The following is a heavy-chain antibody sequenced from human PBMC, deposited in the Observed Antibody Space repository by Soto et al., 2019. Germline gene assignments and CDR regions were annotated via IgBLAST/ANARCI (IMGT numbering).Heavy chain of an antibody. J-gene: IGHJ6*02. Sequence: EASVKVSCKASGGTFSSYTISWVRQAPGQGLEWMGRIIPILGIANYAQKLQGRVTMTTDTSTSTAYMELRSLRSDDTAVYYCARDSRSSRIRAYYYYGMAVWGQGTTVTVSS. D-gene: IGHD6-13*01. V-gene: IGHV1-69*04. CDR2: IIPILGIA. CDR1: GGTFSSYT. CDR3: ARDSRSSRIRAYYYYGMAV.